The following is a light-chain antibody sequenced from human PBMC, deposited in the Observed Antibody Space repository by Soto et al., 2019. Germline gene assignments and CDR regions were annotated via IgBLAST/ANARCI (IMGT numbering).Light chain of an antibody. V-gene: IGLV1-40*01. Sequence: QSVLAQPPSVSGAPGQRVTISCTGTYSNIGAGYDVHWYQHLPGAAPKLLIHGSTNRPAGVPDRFSGSNSGTSASLAITGLQAADEGDYYCQSYDTSLSGSLFGTGTKVTVL. CDR3: QSYDTSLSGSL. J-gene: IGLJ1*01. CDR2: GST. CDR1: YSNIGAGYD.